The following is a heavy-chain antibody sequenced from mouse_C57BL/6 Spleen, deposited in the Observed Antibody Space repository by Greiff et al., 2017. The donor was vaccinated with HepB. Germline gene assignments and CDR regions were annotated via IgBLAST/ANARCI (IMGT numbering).Heavy chain of an antibody. CDR1: GFTFSDYG. CDR2: ISSGSSTI. Sequence: DVMLVESGGGLVKPGGSLKLSCAASGFTFSDYGMHWVRQAPEKGLEWVAYISSGSSTIYYADTVKGRFTISRDNAKNTLFLQMTSLRSEDTAMYYCARDGYCPFAYWGQGTLVTVSA. D-gene: IGHD2-3*01. CDR3: ARDGYCPFAY. V-gene: IGHV5-17*01. J-gene: IGHJ3*01.